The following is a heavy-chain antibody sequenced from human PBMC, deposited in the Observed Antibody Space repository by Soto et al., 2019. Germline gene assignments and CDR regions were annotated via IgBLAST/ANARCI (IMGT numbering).Heavy chain of an antibody. D-gene: IGHD3-9*01. V-gene: IGHV4-39*01. CDR3: ARHGHYDILTGYY. Sequence: SETLSLTCTVSGGSISSSSYYWGWIRQPPGKGLEWIGSIYYSGSTYYNPSLKSRVTISVDTSKNQFSLKLSSVTAADTAVYYCARHGHYDILTGYYWGQGTLVTVSS. J-gene: IGHJ4*02. CDR1: GGSISSSSYY. CDR2: IYYSGST.